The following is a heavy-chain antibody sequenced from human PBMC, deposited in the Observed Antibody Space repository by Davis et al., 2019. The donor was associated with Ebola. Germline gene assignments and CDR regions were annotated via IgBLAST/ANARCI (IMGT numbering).Heavy chain of an antibody. CDR1: GYSFTSYW. J-gene: IGHJ4*02. CDR3: ARRYTVFGASFDY. Sequence: GGSLRLSCKGYGYSFTSYWIGWVRQMPGKGLEWMGIIYPGDSDTRYSPSFQGQVTMSADRSISTAYLQWSSLKASDTAMYYCARRYTVFGASFDYWGQGTLVTVSS. CDR2: IYPGDSDT. D-gene: IGHD1-26*01. V-gene: IGHV5-51*01.